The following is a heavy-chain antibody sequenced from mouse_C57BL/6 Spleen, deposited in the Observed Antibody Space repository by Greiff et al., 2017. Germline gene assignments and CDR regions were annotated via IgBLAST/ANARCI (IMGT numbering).Heavy chain of an antibody. CDR3: ARVLTGLYFDY. J-gene: IGHJ2*01. CDR2: ITPSSGYT. D-gene: IGHD4-1*01. Sequence: QVQLQQSGAELARPGASVKMSCKASGYTFTSYTMHWVKQRPGQGLEWIGYITPSSGYTKYNQKFKDKATLTADKSSSTAYMQLSSLTSEDSAVYYCARVLTGLYFDYWGQGTTLTVSS. V-gene: IGHV1-4*01. CDR1: GYTFTSYT.